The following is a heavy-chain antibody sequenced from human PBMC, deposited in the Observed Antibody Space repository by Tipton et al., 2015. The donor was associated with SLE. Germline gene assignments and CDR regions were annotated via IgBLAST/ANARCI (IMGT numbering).Heavy chain of an antibody. CDR3: AKVGYAYGLGEFDY. Sequence: TLSLTCTVSGASIRSSDYYWSWIRQHPGKGLEWIGYIHYSGNTYYNPSLKSRVTMSVDTSKNQFSLELRSVIVADTAVYFCAKVGYAYGLGEFDYWGQGTLVTVSS. CDR1: GASIRSSDYY. V-gene: IGHV4-31*03. D-gene: IGHD3-10*01. J-gene: IGHJ4*02. CDR2: IHYSGNT.